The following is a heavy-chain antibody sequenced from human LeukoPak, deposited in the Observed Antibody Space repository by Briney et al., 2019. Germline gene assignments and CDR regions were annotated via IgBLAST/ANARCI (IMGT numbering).Heavy chain of an antibody. J-gene: IGHJ2*01. D-gene: IGHD6-13*01. CDR2: ISYDGSNK. CDR1: GFTFSSYG. Sequence: GGSLRLSCAASGFTFSSYGMHWVRQAPGKGLEWVAVISYDGSNKSYADSVKGPFTISRDNSKNTLYLQMNSLRAEDTAVYYCAKDGQQLTRSYWYFDLWGRGTLVTVSS. V-gene: IGHV3-30*18. CDR3: AKDGQQLTRSYWYFDL.